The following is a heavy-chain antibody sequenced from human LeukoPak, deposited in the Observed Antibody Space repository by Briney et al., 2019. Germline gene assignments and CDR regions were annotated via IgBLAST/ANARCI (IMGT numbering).Heavy chain of an antibody. D-gene: IGHD6-13*01. J-gene: IGHJ4*02. CDR3: ARAGWGIAAAGWY. CDR1: GYTFTGYY. Sequence: ASVKVSCKASGYTFTGYYMHWVRQAPGQGLAWMGWINPNSGGTNYAQKFQGRVTMTRGRSISTADMELSRLRSDDTAVYYCARAGWGIAAAGWYWGQGTLVT. CDR2: INPNSGGT. V-gene: IGHV1-2*02.